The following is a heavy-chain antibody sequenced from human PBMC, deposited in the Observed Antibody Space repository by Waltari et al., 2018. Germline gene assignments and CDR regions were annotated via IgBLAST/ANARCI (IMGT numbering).Heavy chain of an antibody. CDR3: ARDRGLRGGYDS. D-gene: IGHD5-12*01. J-gene: IGHJ5*02. Sequence: QVQLQESGPGLVTPSGTLSLTCAVSGVSISSSNWWSWVRQPPGKGLEWLGEIHPSGTTNYNPSLKRRVTISVDNSKNQFSLKLSSVTAADTAVYYCARDRGLRGGYDSWGQGTLVTVSS. V-gene: IGHV4-4*02. CDR1: GVSISSSNW. CDR2: IHPSGTT.